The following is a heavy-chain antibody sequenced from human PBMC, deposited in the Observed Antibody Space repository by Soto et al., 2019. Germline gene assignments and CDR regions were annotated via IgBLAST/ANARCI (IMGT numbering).Heavy chain of an antibody. CDR2: IKQDGSEK. D-gene: IGHD6-13*01. Sequence: GGSLRLSCAASGFTFSSYWMSWVRQAPGKGLEWVANIKQDGSEKYYVDSVKGRFTISRDNAKNSLYLQMNSLRAEDTAVYYCARGIAAAVFDAFDIWGQGTMVTVSS. J-gene: IGHJ3*02. V-gene: IGHV3-7*01. CDR3: ARGIAAAVFDAFDI. CDR1: GFTFSSYW.